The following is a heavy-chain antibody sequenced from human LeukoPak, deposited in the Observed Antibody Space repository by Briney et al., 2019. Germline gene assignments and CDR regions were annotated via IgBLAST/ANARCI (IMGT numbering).Heavy chain of an antibody. V-gene: IGHV3-48*04. D-gene: IGHD3-10*01. CDR1: GFTFSSYN. CDR2: ISSSSSTK. CDR3: AKDTQPIYGSGLHYYYYGMDV. Sequence: GGSLRLSCAASGFTFSSYNMNWVRQAPGKGLEWVSHISSSSSTKYYADSVKGRFTISRDNSKNSLYLQMNSLRTEGTALYYCAKDTQPIYGSGLHYYYYGMDVWGQGTTVTVSS. J-gene: IGHJ6*02.